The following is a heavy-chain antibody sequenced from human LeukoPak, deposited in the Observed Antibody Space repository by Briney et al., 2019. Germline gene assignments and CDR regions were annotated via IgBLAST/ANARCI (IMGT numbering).Heavy chain of an antibody. V-gene: IGHV1-46*01. CDR3: ARDGTEDGSGNHMAPFFY. CDR2: INPSGGST. J-gene: IGHJ4*02. D-gene: IGHD3-10*01. CDR1: GYTFTSYY. Sequence: ASVKVSCKASGYTFTSYYMHWVRQAPGQGLEWMGIINPSGGSTSYAQKFQGRVTMTRDTSTSTVYMELSSLRSEDTAVYYCARDGTEDGSGNHMAPFFYWGQGTLVTVSS.